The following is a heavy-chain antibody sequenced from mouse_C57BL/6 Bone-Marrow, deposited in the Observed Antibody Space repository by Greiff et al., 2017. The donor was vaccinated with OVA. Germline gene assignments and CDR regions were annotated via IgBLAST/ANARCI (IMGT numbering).Heavy chain of an antibody. CDR1: GYTFTSYW. D-gene: IGHD1-1*01. CDR3: ARSTVVATRFAY. V-gene: IGHV1-52*01. CDR2: IDPSDSET. Sequence: VQLHQTGAELVRPGSSVKLSCKASGYTFTSYWLHWVKQRPIQGLEWIGHIDPSDSETPYTQKFKDKATLTVDKSSSTAYMTLSSLTSEDSSGYNGARSTVVATRFAYWGQGTLVTVSA. J-gene: IGHJ3*01.